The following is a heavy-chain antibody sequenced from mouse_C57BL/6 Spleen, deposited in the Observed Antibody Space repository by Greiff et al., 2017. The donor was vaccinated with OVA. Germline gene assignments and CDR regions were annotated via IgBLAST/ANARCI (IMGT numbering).Heavy chain of an antibody. CDR3: AALYYGFSMDY. J-gene: IGHJ4*01. CDR1: GFTFSNYW. D-gene: IGHD2-2*01. CDR2: IRLKSDNYAT. Sequence: EVHLVESGGGLVQPGGSMKLSCVASGFTFSNYWMNWVRQSPEKGLEWVAQIRLKSDNYATHYAESVKGRFTITRDDSKSSVYLQMNNLRAEDTGIYYCAALYYGFSMDYWGQGTSVTVSS. V-gene: IGHV6-3*01.